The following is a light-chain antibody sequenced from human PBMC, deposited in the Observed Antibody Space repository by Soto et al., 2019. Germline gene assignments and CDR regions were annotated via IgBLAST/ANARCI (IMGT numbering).Light chain of an antibody. Sequence: EVVLTQSPATLSLSPGERATLSCRASQSVATHLAWYQQRPGQAPRLLIYDASSRATGIPARFSGSGSETDLTLTISSLEPEDFAIYYCQQRTNWPTFGQGTKVEIK. V-gene: IGKV3-11*01. CDR3: QQRTNWPT. CDR2: DAS. J-gene: IGKJ1*01. CDR1: QSVATH.